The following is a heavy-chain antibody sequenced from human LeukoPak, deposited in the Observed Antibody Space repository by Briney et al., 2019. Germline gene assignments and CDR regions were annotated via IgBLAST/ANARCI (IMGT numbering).Heavy chain of an antibody. CDR2: ISGNGGST. Sequence: PGGSLRLSCAASGFTFSSYAMSWVRQAPGKGLEWVSGISGNGGSTYYADPVKGRFTISRDNSKNTLYLQINSLRAEDTAVYYCAKSSAGTMAYWGQGALVTVSS. CDR1: GFTFSSYA. D-gene: IGHD6-19*01. J-gene: IGHJ4*02. CDR3: AKSSAGTMAY. V-gene: IGHV3-23*01.